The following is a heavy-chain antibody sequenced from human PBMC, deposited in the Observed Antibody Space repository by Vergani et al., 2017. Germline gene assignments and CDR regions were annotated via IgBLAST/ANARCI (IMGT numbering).Heavy chain of an antibody. D-gene: IGHD3-3*01. V-gene: IGHV4-34*01. J-gene: IGHJ6*03. CDR1: GGSFSGYY. CDR3: ARVSILSILRFLEWSGYMDV. CDR2: INHSGST. Sequence: QVQLQQWGAGLLKPSETLSLTCAVYGGSFSGYYWSWIRQPPGKGLEWIGEINHSGSTNYNPSLKSRVTISVDTSKNQFSLKLSSVTAADTAVYYCARVSILSILRFLEWSGYMDVWGKGTTVTVSS.